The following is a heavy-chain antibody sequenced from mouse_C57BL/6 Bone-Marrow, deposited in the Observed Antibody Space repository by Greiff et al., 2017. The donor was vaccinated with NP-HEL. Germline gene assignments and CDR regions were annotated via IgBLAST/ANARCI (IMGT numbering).Heavy chain of an antibody. Sequence: VQLQQSGPELVKPGASVKISCKASGYTFTDYYMNWVKQSHGKSLEWIGDINPNNGGTSYNQKFKGKATLTVDKSSSTAYMELRSLTSEDSAVYYCARGDYYASSLNYYAMDYWGQGTSVTVSS. CDR2: INPNNGGT. J-gene: IGHJ4*01. V-gene: IGHV1-26*01. CDR3: ARGDYYASSLNYYAMDY. D-gene: IGHD1-1*01. CDR1: GYTFTDYY.